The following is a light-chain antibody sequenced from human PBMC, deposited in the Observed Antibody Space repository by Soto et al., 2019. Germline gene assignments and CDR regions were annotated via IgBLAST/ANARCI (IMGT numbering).Light chain of an antibody. CDR1: SSDVGGYNY. CDR3: SSYTYSSTLV. CDR2: DVS. J-gene: IGLJ1*01. Sequence: QSALTQPASLSGSPGQSITISCNGTSSDVGGYNYVSWYQQHPGKAPKLIIYDVSNRPSGVSNRFSGSKSGNTASLTISGLKAEDEADYYCSSYTYSSTLVFGTGTKVTVL. V-gene: IGLV2-14*01.